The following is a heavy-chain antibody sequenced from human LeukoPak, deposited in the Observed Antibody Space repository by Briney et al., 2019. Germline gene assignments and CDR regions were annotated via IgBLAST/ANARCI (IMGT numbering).Heavy chain of an antibody. Sequence: SLRLSCAASGFTFDDYAMHWVRQAPGKGLEWVSGISWNSGSIGYADSVKGRFTISRDNAKNSLYLQMNSLRAEDTALYYCAKALRSIVTDAFDIWGQGTMVTVSS. CDR3: AKALRSIVTDAFDI. D-gene: IGHD2-21*01. V-gene: IGHV3-9*01. CDR2: ISWNSGSI. CDR1: GFTFDDYA. J-gene: IGHJ3*02.